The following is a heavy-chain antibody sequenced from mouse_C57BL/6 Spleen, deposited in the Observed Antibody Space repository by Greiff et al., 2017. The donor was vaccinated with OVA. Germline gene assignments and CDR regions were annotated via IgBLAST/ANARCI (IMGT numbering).Heavy chain of an antibody. CDR1: GYAFSSSW. CDR3: TRGISTVVPLGY. D-gene: IGHD1-1*01. Sequence: QVQLQQSGPELVKPGASVKISCKASGYAFSSSWMNWVKQRPGKGLEWIGRIYPGDGDTNYNGKFKGKATLTADKSSSTAYMQLSSLTSEDSAVYFCTRGISTVVPLGYWGQGTTLTVSS. CDR2: IYPGDGDT. J-gene: IGHJ2*01. V-gene: IGHV1-82*01.